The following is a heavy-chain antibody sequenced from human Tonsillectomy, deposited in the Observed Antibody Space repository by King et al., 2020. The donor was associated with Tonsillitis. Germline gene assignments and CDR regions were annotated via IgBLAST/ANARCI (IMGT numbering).Heavy chain of an antibody. CDR1: GFTFSSDA. CDR3: AGDREGGMLFGPAGIAVY. J-gene: IGHJ4*02. CDR2: ISSSGGST. V-gene: IGHV3-23*04. D-gene: IGHD2-2*01. Sequence: VQLVESGGGLVQPGGSLRLSCAASGFTFSSDAMSWVRQAPGKGLEWVSGISSSGGSTYHTDSVKGRFTISRDNYKNTLYLQMNSRRAEDTAVYYCAGDREGGMLFGPAGIAVYWGQGTLVTVSS.